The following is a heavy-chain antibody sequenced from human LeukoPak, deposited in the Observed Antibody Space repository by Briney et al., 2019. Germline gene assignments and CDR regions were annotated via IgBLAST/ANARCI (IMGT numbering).Heavy chain of an antibody. CDR2: INHSGST. Sequence: SETLSLTCAVYGGSFSGYYWSWIRQPPGKGLEWIGEINHSGSTNYNPSLKSRVTISVDTSKNQFSLKLSSVTAADTAVYYCARGYLVLMVYAQRGSYFDYWGQGTLVTVSS. J-gene: IGHJ4*02. V-gene: IGHV4-34*01. D-gene: IGHD2-8*01. CDR1: GGSFSGYY. CDR3: ARGYLVLMVYAQRGSYFDY.